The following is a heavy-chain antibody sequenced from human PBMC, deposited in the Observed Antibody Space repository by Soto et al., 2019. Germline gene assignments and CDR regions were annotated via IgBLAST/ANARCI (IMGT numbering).Heavy chain of an antibody. CDR2: INHSGST. CDR1: GGSFSGYY. CDR3: ARRVVPAAIISSWFDP. D-gene: IGHD2-2*01. V-gene: IGHV4-34*01. J-gene: IGHJ5*02. Sequence: QVQLQQWGAGLLKPSETLSLTCAVYGGSFSGYYWSWIRQPPGKGLEWIGEINHSGSTNYNPSLKSRVTISVDTSTNQFSLKLGSVTAADTAVYYCARRVVPAAIISSWFDPWGQGTLVTVSS.